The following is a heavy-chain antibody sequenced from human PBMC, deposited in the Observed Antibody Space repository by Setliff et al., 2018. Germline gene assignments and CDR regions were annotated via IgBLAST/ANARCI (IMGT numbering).Heavy chain of an antibody. D-gene: IGHD6-25*01. CDR1: GFTFSTYG. CDR3: VRDTTSGWMLTN. J-gene: IGHJ4*02. Sequence: LRLSCAASGFTFSTYGLNWVRQAPGKGLEWISYLNNDGTTIYYADAVRGRFTISRDNARDSLYLQMNSLRAEDTAVYYCVRDTTSGWMLTNWGQGTLVTVSS. CDR2: LNNDGTTI. V-gene: IGHV3-48*04.